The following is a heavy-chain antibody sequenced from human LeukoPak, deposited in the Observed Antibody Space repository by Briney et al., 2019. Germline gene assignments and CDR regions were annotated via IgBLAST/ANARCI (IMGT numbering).Heavy chain of an antibody. V-gene: IGHV4-59*01. CDR2: IYYSGST. D-gene: IGHD3-3*02. Sequence: SETLSLTCTVSGGSISSYYWSWIRQPPGKGLEWIGYIYYSGSTNYNPSLKSRVTISVDTSKNQFSLKLSSVTAADTAVYYCARAGPILYFQHWGQGTLVTVSS. CDR1: GGSISSYY. CDR3: ARAGPILYFQH. J-gene: IGHJ1*01.